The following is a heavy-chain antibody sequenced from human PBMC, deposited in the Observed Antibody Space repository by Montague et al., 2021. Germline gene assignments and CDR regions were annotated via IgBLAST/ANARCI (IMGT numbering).Heavy chain of an antibody. CDR2: ITGSGGTT. D-gene: IGHD6-13*01. J-gene: IGHJ4*02. CDR3: ARVPSCSWYFEY. CDR1: GFTFSSYA. V-gene: IGHV3-23*01. Sequence: SLSLSCSASGFTFSSYAMSWVRQTPGKGLECVSGITGSGGTTFYAESVKGRFTISRDNAKHTLYLQMSSLRAEDTAVYYCARVPSCSWYFEYWGQGTLVTVSS.